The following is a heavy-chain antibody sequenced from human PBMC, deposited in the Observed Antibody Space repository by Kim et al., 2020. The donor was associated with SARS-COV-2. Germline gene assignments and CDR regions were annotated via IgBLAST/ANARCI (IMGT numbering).Heavy chain of an antibody. J-gene: IGHJ6*02. Sequence: SETLSLTCTVSGGSISSYYWSWIRQPPGKGLEWIGYIYYSGSTNYNPSLKSRVTISVDTSKNQFSLKLSSVTAADTAVYYCARADPLYCSGGSCSYGMDVWGQGTTVTVSS. CDR1: GGSISSYY. CDR3: ARADPLYCSGGSCSYGMDV. CDR2: IYYSGST. D-gene: IGHD2-15*01. V-gene: IGHV4-59*01.